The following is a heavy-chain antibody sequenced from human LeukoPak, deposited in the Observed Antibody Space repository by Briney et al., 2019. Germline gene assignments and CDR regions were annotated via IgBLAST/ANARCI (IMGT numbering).Heavy chain of an antibody. V-gene: IGHV3-48*04. CDR2: ISSSSSTI. CDR1: GFTFSSYS. CDR3: VSLWNSGWYSFDY. D-gene: IGHD6-19*01. J-gene: IGHJ4*02. Sequence: GGSLRLSCAASGFTFSSYSMNWVRRAPGKGLEWISYISSSSSTIYYADSVKGRFTISRDNAKNSLYLQMNSLRAEDTAVYYCVSLWNSGWYSFDYWGQGTMVTVSS.